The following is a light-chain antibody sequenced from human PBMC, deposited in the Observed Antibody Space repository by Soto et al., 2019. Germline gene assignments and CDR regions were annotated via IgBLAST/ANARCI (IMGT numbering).Light chain of an antibody. CDR1: QSVSSN. Sequence: EILMTQSAATLSMSPGERSDLSCRASQSVSSNLAWYQQKPRQAPRLLLYGASTRATGSPARFSGSGSGTELTLTISSLQSEDFAVYYCQQYNNWPVTFGQGTKVDIK. CDR3: QQYNNWPVT. CDR2: GAS. V-gene: IGKV3-15*01. J-gene: IGKJ1*01.